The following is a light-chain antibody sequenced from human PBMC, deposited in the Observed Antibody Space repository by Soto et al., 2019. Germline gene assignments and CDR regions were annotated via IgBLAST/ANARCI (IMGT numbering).Light chain of an antibody. CDR2: GNS. Sequence: SSLTQPPSVSGAPGQRVTISCTGSSSNIGAGYDVHWYQQLPVTAPKLLIYGNSNRPSGVPDRFSGSKSGTSASLAITGLQAEDEADYYCKSYDSSMSRPYGFGTGTTVTV. J-gene: IGLJ6*01. V-gene: IGLV1-40*01. CDR3: KSYDSSMSRPYG. CDR1: SSNIGAGYD.